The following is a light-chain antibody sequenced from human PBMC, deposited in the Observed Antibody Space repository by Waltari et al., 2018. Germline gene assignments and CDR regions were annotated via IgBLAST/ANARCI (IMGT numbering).Light chain of an antibody. CDR2: DVS. CDR3: CSYAGSSNVV. J-gene: IGLJ2*01. Sequence: QSALTQPASVSGSPGQSITISCTGTSSDVGGYNYVSWYQQHPGKAPKLMMYDVSKRPSGVSNRFSGSKSGNTASLTISGLQAEDEADYYCCSYAGSSNVVFGGGTKLTVL. V-gene: IGLV2-23*02. CDR1: SSDVGGYNY.